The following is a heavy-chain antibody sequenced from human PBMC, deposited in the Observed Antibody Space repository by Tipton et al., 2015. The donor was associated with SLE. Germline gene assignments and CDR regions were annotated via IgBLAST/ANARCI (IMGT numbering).Heavy chain of an antibody. J-gene: IGHJ4*02. D-gene: IGHD2-2*01. V-gene: IGHV3-53*01. CDR3: ATLPGRYQLLGDDF. CDR1: GFSVSSNY. Sequence: SLRLSCAASGFSVSSNYMSWVRQAPGKGLEWVSVIYSAGGTYYADSVKGRFTISRDNSKNTVYLHMNSLRADDTAVYYCATLPGRYQLLGDDFWGQGTLVTVSS. CDR2: IYSAGGT.